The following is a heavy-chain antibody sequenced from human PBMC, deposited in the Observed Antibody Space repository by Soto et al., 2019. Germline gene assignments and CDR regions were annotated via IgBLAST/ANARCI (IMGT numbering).Heavy chain of an antibody. V-gene: IGHV3-53*01. Sequence: GGSLRLSCAASGFTVSSNYMSWVRQAPGKGLEWVSVIYSGGSTYYADSVKGRFTISRDNSKNTLYLQMNSLRAEDTAVYYCARDMYYYDSSGYRASGDYWGQGTLVTVSS. CDR1: GFTVSSNY. CDR3: ARDMYYYDSSGYRASGDY. CDR2: IYSGGST. D-gene: IGHD3-22*01. J-gene: IGHJ4*02.